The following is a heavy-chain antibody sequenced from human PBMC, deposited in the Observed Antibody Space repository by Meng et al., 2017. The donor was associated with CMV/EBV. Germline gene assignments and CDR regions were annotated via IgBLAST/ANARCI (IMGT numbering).Heavy chain of an antibody. Sequence: GESLKISCAASGFTFSSYWMSWVRQAPGKGLEWVANIKQDGSEKYYVDSVKGRFTISRDNAKNSLYLQMNSLRAEDTAVYYCAKSWGGTSIRYFFDYWGQGTLVTVSS. J-gene: IGHJ4*02. CDR1: GFTFSSYW. CDR2: IKQDGSEK. CDR3: AKSWGGTSIRYFFDY. D-gene: IGHD3-16*01. V-gene: IGHV3-7*01.